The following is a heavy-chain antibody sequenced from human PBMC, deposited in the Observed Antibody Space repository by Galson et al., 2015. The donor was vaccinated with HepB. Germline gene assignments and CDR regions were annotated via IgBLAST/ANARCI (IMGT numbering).Heavy chain of an antibody. V-gene: IGHV3-11*06. Sequence: SLRLSCAASGFTFSDYYMSWIRQAPGKGLEWLSYISASTIYTNYADPVKGRFTVSRDNAQNSLNLQMNNPRAEDTAGYYCARVADADYGDHTHFDSWGQGTLVTVSS. CDR2: ISASTIYT. J-gene: IGHJ4*02. D-gene: IGHD4-17*01. CDR3: ARVADADYGDHTHFDS. CDR1: GFTFSDYY.